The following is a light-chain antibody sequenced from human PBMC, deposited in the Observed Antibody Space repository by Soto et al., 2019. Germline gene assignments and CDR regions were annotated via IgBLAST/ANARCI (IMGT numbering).Light chain of an antibody. J-gene: IGKJ5*01. CDR2: GAS. CDR1: ENVNHN. Sequence: DRVMTQSPATLSASPGESTTLSCRASENVNHNLAWYQQKPGQPPRLLIYGASSRAPGVPARFSGSGTGTEFTLTISSLQSEDFAVYYCHQYNNWPPNTFGQGTRLEMK. V-gene: IGKV3-15*01. CDR3: HQYNNWPPNT.